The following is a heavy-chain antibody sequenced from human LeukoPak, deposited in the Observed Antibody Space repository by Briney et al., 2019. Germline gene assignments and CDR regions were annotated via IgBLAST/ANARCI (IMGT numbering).Heavy chain of an antibody. CDR2: LRYDGITK. J-gene: IGHJ4*02. D-gene: IGHD3-9*01. CDR3: ASGYGWLSSN. CDR1: GFTFGSTG. V-gene: IGHV3-33*01. Sequence: PGTSLRLSCAASGFTFGSTGMNWVRLPPGKGLEWVALLRYDGITKYYAESVQGRFTISRDISKSTLYLEMNSLRAEDTAVYYCASGYGWLSSNWGRGTLVTVSS.